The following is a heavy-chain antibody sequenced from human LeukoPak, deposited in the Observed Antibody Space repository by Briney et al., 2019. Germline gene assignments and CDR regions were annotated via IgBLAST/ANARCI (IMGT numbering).Heavy chain of an antibody. CDR3: VTNSIGYCSGGNCYQVSDS. D-gene: IGHD2-15*01. Sequence: SQTLSLTCTVSGGSISSGGYYWSWIRQHPGKGLEWIGYIYYSGSTYYNPSLKSRVTISVDKSKKQFSLKLSSVTAADTAVYYCVTNSIGYCSGGNCYQVSDSWGQGSLVTVSS. CDR1: GGSISSGGYY. CDR2: IYYSGST. V-gene: IGHV4-31*09. J-gene: IGHJ4*02.